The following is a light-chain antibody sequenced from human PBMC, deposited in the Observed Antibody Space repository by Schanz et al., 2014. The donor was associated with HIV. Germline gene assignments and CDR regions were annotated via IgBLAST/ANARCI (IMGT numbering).Light chain of an antibody. J-gene: IGKJ4*01. V-gene: IGKV3-20*01. CDR1: QSVSSY. CDR2: DAS. CDR3: QQYGSSPFT. Sequence: EIVMTQSPAILSVSPGERVTLSCRARQSVSSYLAWYQQKPGQAPRLLIYDASNRATGIPARFSGSGSGTDFTLSISRLEPEDFAVYHCQQYGSSPFTFGGGTKLEIK.